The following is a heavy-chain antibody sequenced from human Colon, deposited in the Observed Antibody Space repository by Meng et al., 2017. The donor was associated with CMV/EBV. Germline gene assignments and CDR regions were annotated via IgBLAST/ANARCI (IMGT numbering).Heavy chain of an antibody. CDR1: GYTFSDYY. CDR2: IRSDGSAT. D-gene: IGHD6-19*01. J-gene: IGHJ4*02. Sequence: VRWMQSGAGVKGPGASVKVACKTSGYTFSDYYMHWVRQAPGQGLEWMGWIRSDGSATNYAQKFRGRVTMTRDASVSTAYMELSGLTSDDTAVYFCVRSSGWSLFDYWGPGALVTVSS. CDR3: VRSSGWSLFDY. V-gene: IGHV1-2*02.